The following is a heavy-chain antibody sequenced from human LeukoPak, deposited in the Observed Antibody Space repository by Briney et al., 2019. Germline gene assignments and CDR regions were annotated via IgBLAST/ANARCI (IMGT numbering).Heavy chain of an antibody. Sequence: ASVKVSCKASGYTFTGYYMHWVRQAPGQGLEWMGWINPNSGGTNYAQKFQGRVTMTTDTSISTAYMELSRLRSDDTAVYYCPSEFYYDKLTGHNYGRHVGRQKTTDTVSS. D-gene: IGHD3-9*01. J-gene: IGHJ6*02. V-gene: IGHV1-2*02. CDR2: INPNSGGT. CDR3: PSEFYYDKLTGHNYGRHV. CDR1: GYTFTGYY.